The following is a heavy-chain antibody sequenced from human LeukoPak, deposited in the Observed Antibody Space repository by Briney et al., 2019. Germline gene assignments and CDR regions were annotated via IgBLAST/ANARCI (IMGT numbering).Heavy chain of an antibody. CDR3: ASPSSYYYYGMDV. V-gene: IGHV1-46*01. D-gene: IGHD6-13*01. Sequence: ASVKVSCKASGYTFTSYGISWVRQAPGQGLEWMGWINPSGGSTSYAQKFQGRVTMTRDTSTSTVYMELSSLRSEDTAVYYCASPSSYYYYGMDVWGQGTTVTVSS. CDR2: INPSGGST. CDR1: GYTFTSYG. J-gene: IGHJ6*02.